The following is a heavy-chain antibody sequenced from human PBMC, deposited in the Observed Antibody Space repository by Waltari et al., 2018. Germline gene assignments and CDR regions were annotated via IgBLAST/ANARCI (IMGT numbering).Heavy chain of an antibody. V-gene: IGHV3-33*01. Sequence: QVRLEQSGGGVVQPGGSLRLSCAASGFTFSDHGMLWVRQARGMGLEWVSLIWHDGTYKYYADFVKGRFSISRDNSKNMVYLQMNGLRAEDTAVYFCASMATTSDFDYWGQGALVTVSS. D-gene: IGHD4-17*01. CDR1: GFTFSDHG. CDR3: ASMATTSDFDY. J-gene: IGHJ4*02. CDR2: IWHDGTYK.